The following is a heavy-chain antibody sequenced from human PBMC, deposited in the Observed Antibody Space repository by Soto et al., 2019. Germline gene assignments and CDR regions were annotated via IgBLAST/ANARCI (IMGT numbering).Heavy chain of an antibody. CDR1: GFTFSSYW. Sequence: GGSLRLSCAASGFTFSSYWMSWVRQAPGKGLEWVANIKQDGSEKYYVDSVKGRFTISRDNAKNSLYLQMNSLRAEDTAVYYCAREERSGYYYVQNPFEDWGQGTLVTAAS. CDR3: AREERSGYYYVQNPFED. V-gene: IGHV3-7*01. J-gene: IGHJ4*02. D-gene: IGHD3-22*01. CDR2: IKQDGSEK.